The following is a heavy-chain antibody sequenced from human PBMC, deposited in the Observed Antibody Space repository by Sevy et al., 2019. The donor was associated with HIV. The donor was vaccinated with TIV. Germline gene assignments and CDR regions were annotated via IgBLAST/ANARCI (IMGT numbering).Heavy chain of an antibody. CDR1: GFIFSNYG. D-gene: IGHD1-26*01. J-gene: IGHJ6*02. CDR3: ARDSNSGYYYYYAMDV. Sequence: GGSLRLSCAASGFIFSNYGMHWVRQAPGKGLEWVAVISYDGINKYYADSVKGRFTISRDNSKNTLYVQMNSLRAEDTAVYYCARDSNSGYYYYYAMDVWGQGTTVTVSS. V-gene: IGHV3-30*03. CDR2: ISYDGINK.